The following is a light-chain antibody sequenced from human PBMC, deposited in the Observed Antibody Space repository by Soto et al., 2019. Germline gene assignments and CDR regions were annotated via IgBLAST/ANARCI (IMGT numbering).Light chain of an antibody. CDR1: SSNIGAGYD. V-gene: IGLV1-40*01. J-gene: IGLJ2*01. CDR2: GNS. Sequence: QSVLTQPPSVSGAPGQRVTISCTGSSSNIGAGYDVHWYQQLPGTAPKVLISGNSNRPSGVPDRFSGSKSGTSASLAITGLQAEDEADYYCQSYDSSLSGHVVFGGGTKVTVL. CDR3: QSYDSSLSGHVV.